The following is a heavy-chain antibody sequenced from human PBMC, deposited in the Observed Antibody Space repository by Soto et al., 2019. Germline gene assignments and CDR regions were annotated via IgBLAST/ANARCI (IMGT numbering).Heavy chain of an antibody. J-gene: IGHJ4*02. CDR3: ARVHDFWSRYHFDY. D-gene: IGHD3-3*01. CDR2: ISAYNGNT. V-gene: IGHV1-18*01. Sequence: ASVKVSCKASGYTFTSYGISWVRQAPGQGLEWMGWISAYNGNTNYAQKLQGRVTMTTDTSTSTAYMELRSLRSDDTAVYYCARVHDFWSRYHFDYWGQGTLVTVSS. CDR1: GYTFTSYG.